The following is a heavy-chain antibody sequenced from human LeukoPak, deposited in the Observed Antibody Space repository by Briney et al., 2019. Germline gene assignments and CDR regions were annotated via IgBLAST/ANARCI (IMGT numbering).Heavy chain of an antibody. CDR1: GFTVSSNY. CDR2: IYSGGST. Sequence: PGGSLRLSCAASGFTVSSNYMSWVRQALGKGLEWVSVIYSGGSTYYADSVKGRFTISRDNSKNTLYLQMNSLRAEDTAVYYCARSGRDGYNPPFDYWGQGTLVTVSS. D-gene: IGHD5-24*01. CDR3: ARSGRDGYNPPFDY. J-gene: IGHJ4*02. V-gene: IGHV3-53*01.